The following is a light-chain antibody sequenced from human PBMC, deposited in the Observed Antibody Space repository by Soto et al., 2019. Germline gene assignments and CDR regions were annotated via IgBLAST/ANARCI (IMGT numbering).Light chain of an antibody. CDR2: DAS. CDR1: QSVSSY. Sequence: EIVLTQSPATLSLSPGERATLSCSASQSVSSYLAWYQQKPGQAPRLLIYDASNRATGIPARFSGSGSGTDFTLTISSLEPEDVAVYYCQQRSKWPPYTFGQGTKLEIK. V-gene: IGKV3-11*01. CDR3: QQRSKWPPYT. J-gene: IGKJ2*01.